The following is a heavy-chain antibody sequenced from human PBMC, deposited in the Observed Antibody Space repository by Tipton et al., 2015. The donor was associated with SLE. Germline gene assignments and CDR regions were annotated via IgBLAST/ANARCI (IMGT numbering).Heavy chain of an antibody. Sequence: GSLRLSCAASGFTFSSYAMSWVRQAPGKGLEWVSVISGSGGSTYYADSVKGRFTISRDKSKNTMYLQMDSLRVEDTAVYYCARVQLGTTFHDVFDIWGQGTMVTVS. CDR3: ARVQLGTTFHDVFDI. J-gene: IGHJ3*02. V-gene: IGHV3-23*01. D-gene: IGHD1-7*01. CDR1: GFTFSSYA. CDR2: ISGSGGST.